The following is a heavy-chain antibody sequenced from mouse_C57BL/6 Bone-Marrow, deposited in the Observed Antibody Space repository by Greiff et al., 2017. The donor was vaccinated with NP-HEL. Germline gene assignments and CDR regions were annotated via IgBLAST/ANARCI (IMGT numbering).Heavy chain of an antibody. D-gene: IGHD3-3*01. CDR2: ISSGGDYI. CDR3: TSARGRRYFDD. V-gene: IGHV5-9-1*02. J-gene: IGHJ2*01. Sequence: EVLLVESGEGLVKPGGSLKLSCAASGFTFSSYAMSWVRQTPEKRLEWVAYISSGGDYIYYADTVKGRFTISGDNARNTLYLQMNSLKSEDTAMYYCTSARGRRYFDDWGQGTTLTVSS. CDR1: GFTFSSYA.